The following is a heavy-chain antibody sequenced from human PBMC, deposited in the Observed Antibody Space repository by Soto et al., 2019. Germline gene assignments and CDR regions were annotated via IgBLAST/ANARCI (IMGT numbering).Heavy chain of an antibody. CDR2: ISSNFGNT. J-gene: IGHJ4*02. V-gene: IGHV3-64D*06. CDR3: ARDGTHITIFGYGDH. Sequence: LGGSLRLSCSASGFTFSSYAMHWVRQAPVNGLEYVSAISSNFGNTYYADSVKGRFTISRYNSKNTLYLQMISLRADDTALYYCARDGTHITIFGYGDHWGQGNLVTVSS. CDR1: GFTFSSYA. D-gene: IGHD3-3*01.